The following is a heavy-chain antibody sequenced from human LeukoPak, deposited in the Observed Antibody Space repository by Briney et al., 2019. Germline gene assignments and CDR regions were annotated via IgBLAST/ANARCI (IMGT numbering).Heavy chain of an antibody. Sequence: GGSLRLSCAASGFTLSSYAMSWVRQAPGKGLEWVSAISGSGGSTYYADSVKGRFTISRDNSKNTLYLQMNSLRAEDTAVYYCARGVVVAAAYYFDYWGQGTLVTVSS. CDR1: GFTLSSYA. CDR3: ARGVVVAAAYYFDY. J-gene: IGHJ4*02. CDR2: ISGSGGST. V-gene: IGHV3-23*01. D-gene: IGHD2-15*01.